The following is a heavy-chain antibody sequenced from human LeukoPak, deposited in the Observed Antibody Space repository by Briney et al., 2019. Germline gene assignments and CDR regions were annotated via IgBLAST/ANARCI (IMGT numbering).Heavy chain of an antibody. J-gene: IGHJ3*02. Sequence: ASVKVSCKASGYTFTSYGISWVRQAPGQGLEWMGWISAYNGNTDYAQKLQGRVTMTTDTSTSTAYMELRSLRSDDTAVYYCASLKNYYDSSGYLVTDAFDIWGQGTMVTVSS. CDR2: ISAYNGNT. CDR3: ASLKNYYDSSGYLVTDAFDI. V-gene: IGHV1-18*01. CDR1: GYTFTSYG. D-gene: IGHD3-22*01.